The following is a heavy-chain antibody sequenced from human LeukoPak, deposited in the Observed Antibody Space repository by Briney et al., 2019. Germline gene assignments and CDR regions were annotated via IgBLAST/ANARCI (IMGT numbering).Heavy chain of an antibody. CDR1: GDSVSKNSVA. Sequence: QTLSPTCAISGDSVSKNSVAWNLITHSPSRGLEWLGRTYYRSKWYNDYAVSVKSRITINPDKSKNQFSLHLKSVTPEDTAVYYCARDWGDGAGYDYWGQGNLVTVSS. V-gene: IGHV6-1*01. CDR2: TYYRSKWYN. D-gene: IGHD3-16*01. CDR3: ARDWGDGAGYDY. J-gene: IGHJ4*02.